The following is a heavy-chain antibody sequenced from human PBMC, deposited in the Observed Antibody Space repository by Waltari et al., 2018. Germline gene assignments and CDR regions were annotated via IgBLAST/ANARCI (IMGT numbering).Heavy chain of an antibody. Sequence: QVQLVQSGAEVKKPGSSVKVSCKASGGTFSSYAISWVRPSPGHGLEWMGRIIPILGIANYAQKFQGRVTITADKSTSTAYMELSSLRSEDTAVYYCAREGDVLRFLEWLENWFDPWGQGTLVTVSS. J-gene: IGHJ5*02. CDR1: GGTFSSYA. D-gene: IGHD3-3*01. V-gene: IGHV1-69*04. CDR3: AREGDVLRFLEWLENWFDP. CDR2: IIPILGIA.